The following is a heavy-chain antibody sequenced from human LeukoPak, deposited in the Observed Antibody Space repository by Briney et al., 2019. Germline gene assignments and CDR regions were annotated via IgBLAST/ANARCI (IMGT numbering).Heavy chain of an antibody. CDR1: GFTFSSYE. V-gene: IGHV3-48*03. CDR3: ERDSVGALYFAY. CDR2: ISSSGSTI. D-gene: IGHD1-26*01. J-gene: IGHJ4*02. Sequence: PGGSLRLSCAASGFTFSSYEMNWVRQAPGKGLEGVSYISSSGSTIYYADSVKGRFTISRDNAKNSLYLQMNSLRAEDTAVYYCERDSVGALYFAYWGQGTLVTVSS.